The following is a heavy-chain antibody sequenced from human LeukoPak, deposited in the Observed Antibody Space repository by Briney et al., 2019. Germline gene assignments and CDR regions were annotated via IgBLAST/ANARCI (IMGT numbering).Heavy chain of an antibody. CDR2: IYYSGST. Sequence: SETLSLTCTVSGGSISSYYWSWIRQPPGKGLEWIGYIYYSGSTNYNPSLKSRVTISVDTSKNQFSLKLSSVTAADTAVYYCARGGIRELRGSFDYWGREPWSPSPQ. CDR3: ARGGIRELRGSFDY. J-gene: IGHJ4*02. D-gene: IGHD3-10*01. CDR1: GGSISSYY. V-gene: IGHV4-59*01.